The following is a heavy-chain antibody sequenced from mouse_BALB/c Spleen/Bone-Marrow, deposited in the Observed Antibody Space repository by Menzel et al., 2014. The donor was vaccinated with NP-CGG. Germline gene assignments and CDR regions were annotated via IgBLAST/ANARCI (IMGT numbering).Heavy chain of an antibody. Sequence: QVQLQQSGVELVKPGASVKLSCKASGNTFTSYDLNWVRQRPEHGLEWIGWIFPGDSTTKYNEKFKGKATLTTDKSSSTVHMQLSRLTSEDSAVYFCVRSRLRDWYFDVWGAGTTVTISS. J-gene: IGHJ1*01. CDR2: IFPGDSTT. D-gene: IGHD1-2*01. CDR1: GNTFTSYD. CDR3: VRSRLRDWYFDV. V-gene: IGHV1S56*01.